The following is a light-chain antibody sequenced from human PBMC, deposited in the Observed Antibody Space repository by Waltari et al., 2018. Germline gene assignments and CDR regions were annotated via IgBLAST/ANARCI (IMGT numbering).Light chain of an antibody. J-gene: IGLJ3*02. CDR3: AAWDDSLSGRV. Sequence: QSVLTQPPSASGTPGQGVIISCSGSNSNIGSHNLYWYQHLPGTAPKLRIYKNNQRPSGVPERFSGSKSGTSASLAISGLRSEDEADYYCAAWDDSLSGRVFGGGTKLTVL. CDR2: KNN. V-gene: IGLV1-47*01. CDR1: NSNIGSHN.